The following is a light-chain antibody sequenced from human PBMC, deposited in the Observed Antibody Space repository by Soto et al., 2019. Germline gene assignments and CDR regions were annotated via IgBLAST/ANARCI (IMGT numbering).Light chain of an antibody. CDR3: QQYNNWPPMT. CDR2: GAS. J-gene: IGKJ1*01. Sequence: EIVMTQSPATLSVSPGERATLSCRASQSVSSNLAWYQQKPGQAPRLLIYGASTRATGIPARFSGSGSGTEFTLTISSLQSEDFAVYYCQQYNNWPPMTLGQWTKVEIK. V-gene: IGKV3-15*01. CDR1: QSVSSN.